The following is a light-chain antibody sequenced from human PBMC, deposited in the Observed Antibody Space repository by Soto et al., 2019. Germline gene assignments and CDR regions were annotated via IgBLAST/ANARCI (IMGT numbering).Light chain of an antibody. V-gene: IGKV1-8*01. J-gene: IGKJ1*01. CDR1: QDVGRY. CDR2: GAS. CDR3: QHYKNYPWT. Sequence: AIRMTQSPSSLSASAGDRVAIACRASQDVGRYLAWYQQKPGQAPKLLIYGASTLQSGVTSRFSVGGSGTDFTLTISCLQSKDFATYYCQHYKNYPWTFGQGTKVEIK.